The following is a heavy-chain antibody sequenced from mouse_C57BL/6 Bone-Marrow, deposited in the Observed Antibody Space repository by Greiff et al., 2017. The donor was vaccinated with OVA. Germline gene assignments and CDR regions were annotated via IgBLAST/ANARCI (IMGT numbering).Heavy chain of an antibody. D-gene: IGHD2-10*01. CDR2: INPSSGYT. V-gene: IGHV1-7*01. Sequence: QVQLQQSGAELAKPGASVKLSCTASGYTFTSYWMHWVKQRPGQGLEWIGYINPSSGYTKYNQKFKDKATLTADKSSSTAYMQLSSLTYEDSAVYYCARSYYGNYGDFDYWGQGTTLTVSS. CDR1: GYTFTSYW. J-gene: IGHJ2*01. CDR3: ARSYYGNYGDFDY.